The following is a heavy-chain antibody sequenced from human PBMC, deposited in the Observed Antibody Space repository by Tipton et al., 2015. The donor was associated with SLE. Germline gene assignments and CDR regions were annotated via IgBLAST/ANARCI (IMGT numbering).Heavy chain of an antibody. CDR3: ARALQNYFDY. V-gene: IGHV4-34*09. Sequence: TLSLTCAVYGGSFSGYYWSWIRQPPGKGLEWIGEINHSGSTSYNPSLKRRVTISIDTSKNQFSLKLNSVTAADTAVYYCARALQNYFDYWGQGTLVTVSS. J-gene: IGHJ4*02. CDR2: INHSGST. CDR1: GGSFSGYY.